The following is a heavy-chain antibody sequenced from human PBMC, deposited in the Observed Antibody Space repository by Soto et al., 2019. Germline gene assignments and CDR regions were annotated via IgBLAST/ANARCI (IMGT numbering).Heavy chain of an antibody. V-gene: IGHV4-61*01. J-gene: IGHJ6*02. CDR1: GGSVSSGSYY. D-gene: IGHD2-21*02. Sequence: PSATLSLTCTVSGGSVSSGSYYWSWIRQPPGKGLEWIGYIYYSGSTNYNPSLKSRVTISVDTSKNQFSLKLSSVTAADTAVYYCARAHCGGDCYSRLYYYYGMDVWGQGTTVTVSS. CDR2: IYYSGST. CDR3: ARAHCGGDCYSRLYYYYGMDV.